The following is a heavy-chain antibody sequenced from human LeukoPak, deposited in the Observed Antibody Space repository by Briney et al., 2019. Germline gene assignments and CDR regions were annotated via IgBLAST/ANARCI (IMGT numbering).Heavy chain of an antibody. CDR1: GYSFTSYW. J-gene: IGHJ4*02. V-gene: IGHV5-51*01. CDR3: ARQRNDYDFWSGYYGY. Sequence: GESLQISCQGSGYSFTSYWIGWVRQMPGKGLEWMGIIYPGDSDTRYSPSFQGQVTISADKSISTAYLQWSSLKASDTAMYYCARQRNDYDFWSGYYGYWGQGTLVTVSS. D-gene: IGHD3-3*01. CDR2: IYPGDSDT.